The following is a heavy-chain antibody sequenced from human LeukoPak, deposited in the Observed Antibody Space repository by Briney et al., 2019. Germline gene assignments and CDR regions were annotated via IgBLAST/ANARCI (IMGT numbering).Heavy chain of an antibody. J-gene: IGHJ4*02. V-gene: IGHV1-69*13. CDR3: ARDMGTAAATNY. D-gene: IGHD6-13*01. Sequence: SVKVSCKASGGTFSSYAISWVRQAPGQGLEWMGGIIPIFGTANYAQKFQGRVTITADESTSTAYMELSSLRSEDTAVYYCARDMGTAAATNYWGQGTLVTVSS. CDR2: IIPIFGTA. CDR1: GGTFSSYA.